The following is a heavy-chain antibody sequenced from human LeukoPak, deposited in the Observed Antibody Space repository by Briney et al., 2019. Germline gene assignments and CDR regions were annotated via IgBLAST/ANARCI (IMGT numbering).Heavy chain of an antibody. CDR2: INSDGSSI. CDR1: GFTFSSYW. Sequence: GGSLRLSCVASGFTFSSYWMHWVRQAPGKGLMWVSRINSDGSSISYADSVKGRFTISRDNAKNTLYLQMNSLRAEDTAVYYCARDRPYYDSSAYPLYGGQGTLVTVSS. CDR3: ARDRPYYDSSAYPLY. D-gene: IGHD3-22*01. V-gene: IGHV3-74*01. J-gene: IGHJ4*02.